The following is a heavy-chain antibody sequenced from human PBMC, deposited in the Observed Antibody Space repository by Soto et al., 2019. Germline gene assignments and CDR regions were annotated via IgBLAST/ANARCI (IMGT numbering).Heavy chain of an antibody. CDR3: ARGHAPGTNYFHFDP. CDR2: MNSNSGNT. D-gene: IGHD6-13*01. V-gene: IGHV1-8*01. J-gene: IGHJ5*02. CDR1: GYTFISYD. Sequence: QVQLVQSGAEVKKPGASVKVSCKASGYTFISYDINWVRQATGQGPEWMGWMNSNSGNTGYAQKFQGRVTMTRNTSTTTAHMELSSLRSEDTAVYYCARGHAPGTNYFHFDPWGQGTLVTVSS.